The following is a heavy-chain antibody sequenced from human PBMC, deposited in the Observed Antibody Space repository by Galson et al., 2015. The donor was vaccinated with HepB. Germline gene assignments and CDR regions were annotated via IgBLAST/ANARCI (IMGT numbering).Heavy chain of an antibody. CDR3: ARSFARVPTFLDPSSNFDL. Sequence: SVKVSCKVSGGTFRTNVISWVRQAPGQGLEWMGGITPIFRTANYAQKFQGRVTITADESTITVYRDMSGLTSEDTALYYCARSFARVPTFLDPSSNFDLWVQVTLITVSS. CDR1: GGTFRTNV. CDR2: ITPIFRTA. V-gene: IGHV1-69*13. J-gene: IGHJ4*02. D-gene: IGHD3/OR15-3a*01.